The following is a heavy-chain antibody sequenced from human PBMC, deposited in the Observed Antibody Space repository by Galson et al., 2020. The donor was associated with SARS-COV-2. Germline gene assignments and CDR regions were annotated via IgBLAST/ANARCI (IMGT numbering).Heavy chain of an antibody. V-gene: IGHV1-2*02. J-gene: IGHJ5*02. Sequence: ASVKVSCKTSGYTFTAYYVHWVRQAPGQGLEWMGLINSNTGETRYTQKFQGRVTITRDTSISTAYMELSRLKSDDTAVYYCARDSSDSSSRNWFDPWGQGTLVTVSS. CDR1: GYTFTAYY. D-gene: IGHD6-6*01. CDR2: INSNTGET. CDR3: ARDSSDSSSRNWFDP.